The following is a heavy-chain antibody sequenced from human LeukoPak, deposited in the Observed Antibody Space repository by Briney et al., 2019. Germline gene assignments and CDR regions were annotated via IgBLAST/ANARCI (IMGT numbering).Heavy chain of an antibody. CDR3: ATRHYYDSSGYYKFFDY. CDR2: INHSGST. Sequence: PSETLSLTCTVSGGSISRYYWSWIRQPPGKGLEWIGEINHSGSTNYNPSLKSRVTISVDTSKNQFSLKLSSVTAADTAVYYCATRHYYDSSGYYKFFDYWGQGTLVTVSS. J-gene: IGHJ4*02. CDR1: GGSISRYY. D-gene: IGHD3-22*01. V-gene: IGHV4-34*01.